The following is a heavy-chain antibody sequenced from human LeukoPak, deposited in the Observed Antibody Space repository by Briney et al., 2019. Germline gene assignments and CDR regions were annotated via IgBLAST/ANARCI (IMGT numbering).Heavy chain of an antibody. CDR2: MNPNSGNT. V-gene: IGHV1-8*01. Sequence: GASVKVSCKASGYTFTSYDINWVRQATGQGLEWMGWMNPNSGNTGYAQKFQGRVTMTRNTSISTAYMELSSLRSEDTAVYYCAGMTTVTTNWFDPWGQGTLVTVSS. CDR3: AGMTTVTTNWFDP. J-gene: IGHJ5*02. CDR1: GYTFTSYD. D-gene: IGHD4-17*01.